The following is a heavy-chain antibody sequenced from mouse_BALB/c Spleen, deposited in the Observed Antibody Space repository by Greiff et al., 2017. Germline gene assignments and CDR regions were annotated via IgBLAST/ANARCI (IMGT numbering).Heavy chain of an antibody. V-gene: IGHV3-2*02. Sequence: EVKLQESGPGLVKPSQSLSLTCTVTGYSITSDYAWNWIRQFPGNKLEWMGYISYSGSTSYNPSLKSRISITRDTSKNQFFLQLNSVTTEDTATYYCARGGYYGDYYAMDYWGQGTSVTVSS. D-gene: IGHD1-1*01. CDR3: ARGGYYGDYYAMDY. CDR2: ISYSGST. J-gene: IGHJ4*01. CDR1: GYSITSDYA.